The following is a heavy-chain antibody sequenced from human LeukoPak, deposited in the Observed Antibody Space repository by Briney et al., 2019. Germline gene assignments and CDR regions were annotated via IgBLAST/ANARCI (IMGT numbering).Heavy chain of an antibody. CDR2: ISWNSGSI. D-gene: IGHD4-17*01. V-gene: IGHV3-9*01. CDR1: GFTFDDYA. Sequence: PGRSLRLSCAASGFTFDDYAMHWVRQAPGKGLEWVSGISWNSGSIGYADSVKGRFTISRDNAKNTLYLQMNSLRAEDTAVYYCARATTPFDYWGQGTLVTVSS. CDR3: ARATTPFDY. J-gene: IGHJ4*02.